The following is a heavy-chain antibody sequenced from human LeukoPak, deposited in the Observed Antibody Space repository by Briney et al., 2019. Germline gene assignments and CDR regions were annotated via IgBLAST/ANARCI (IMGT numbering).Heavy chain of an antibody. Sequence: SETLSLTCTVSGGSISSSSYYWGWIRQPPGKGLEWIGSIYYSGSTYYNPSLKSRVTISVDTSKNQFSLKLSSVTAADTAVYYCARSPGPRNWFDPWGQGTLVTVSS. J-gene: IGHJ5*02. CDR2: IYYSGST. CDR3: ARSPGPRNWFDP. V-gene: IGHV4-39*07. CDR1: GGSISSSSYY.